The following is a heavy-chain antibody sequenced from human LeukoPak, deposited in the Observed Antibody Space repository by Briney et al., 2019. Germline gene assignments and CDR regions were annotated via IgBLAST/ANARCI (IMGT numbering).Heavy chain of an antibody. CDR3: ARVPTYSDSSGYYSPLDY. CDR2: IYPGDSDT. Sequence: GESLKISCKGSGYSFTSYWIGWVRQMPGKGLEWMGIIYPGDSDTRYSQSFRGQVTISADKSISTAYLQWSSLKASDTAMYYCARVPTYSDSSGYYSPLDYWGQGTLVTVSS. J-gene: IGHJ4*02. D-gene: IGHD3-22*01. CDR1: GYSFTSYW. V-gene: IGHV5-51*01.